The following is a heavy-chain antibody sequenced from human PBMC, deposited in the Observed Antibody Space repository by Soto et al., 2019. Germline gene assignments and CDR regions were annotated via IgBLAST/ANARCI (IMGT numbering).Heavy chain of an antibody. CDR2: ISAYNGNT. Sequence: ASLKVACKASGYAFTSYGISWVRQAPGQGLEWMGWISAYNGNTNYAQKLQGRVTMTTDTSTSTAYMELRSLRSDDTAVYYCARDANWNTPYYFDYWGQGTLVTVSS. V-gene: IGHV1-18*01. CDR3: ARDANWNTPYYFDY. CDR1: GYAFTSYG. D-gene: IGHD1-20*01. J-gene: IGHJ4*02.